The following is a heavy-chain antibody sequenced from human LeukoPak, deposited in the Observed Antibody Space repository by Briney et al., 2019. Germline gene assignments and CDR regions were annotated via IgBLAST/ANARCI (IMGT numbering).Heavy chain of an antibody. J-gene: IGHJ4*02. CDR3: AGGSIPPDY. CDR2: ISSSGTTI. D-gene: IGHD2-21*01. Sequence: PGGSLRLSCVASGFTFSSYEFNWVRQAPGKGLDWVAFISSSGTTIYYTDSVKGRFIISRDNSKNSLYLQMNSLRAEDTALYYCAGGSIPPDYWGQGTLVTVSS. CDR1: GFTFSSYE. V-gene: IGHV3-48*03.